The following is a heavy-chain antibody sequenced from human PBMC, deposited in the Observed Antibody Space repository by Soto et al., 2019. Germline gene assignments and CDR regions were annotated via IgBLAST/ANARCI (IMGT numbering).Heavy chain of an antibody. Sequence: EVQLVESGGGLVQPGGSLRLSCSVSGFTFSSFAMHWVRQAPGKGLEYVASISANGVKTYYADSVRARFTISRDNSMNTVHLQLSSLRPEDTAFYYCAKPYFDFWSGYYAAAKDDAFDIWGQGTMVTVSS. V-gene: IGHV3-64D*06. CDR2: ISANGVKT. CDR1: GFTFSSFA. J-gene: IGHJ3*02. D-gene: IGHD3-3*01. CDR3: AKPYFDFWSGYYAAAKDDAFDI.